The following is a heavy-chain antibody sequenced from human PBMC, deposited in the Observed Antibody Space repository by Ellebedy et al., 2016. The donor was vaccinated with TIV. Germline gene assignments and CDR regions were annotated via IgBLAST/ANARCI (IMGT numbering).Heavy chain of an antibody. V-gene: IGHV4-39*07. Sequence: MPSETLSLTCTVSGASITHSTYYWAWIRQPPGKGLERIGNVDYSGSSFYNPSLKSRVTISVDTSKVPFSLKLNSVTAPDTAVYYCARGEYDILTGETSKGDFDSWGQGTLVTVSS. CDR3: ARGEYDILTGETSKGDFDS. CDR1: GASITHSTYY. D-gene: IGHD3-9*01. CDR2: VDYSGSS. J-gene: IGHJ4*02.